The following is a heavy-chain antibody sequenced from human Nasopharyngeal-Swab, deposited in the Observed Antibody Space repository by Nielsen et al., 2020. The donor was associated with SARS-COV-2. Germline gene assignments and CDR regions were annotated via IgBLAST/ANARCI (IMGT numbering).Heavy chain of an antibody. CDR2: VSSSGGST. D-gene: IGHD3-10*01. V-gene: IGHV3-23*01. CDR1: GFPFNIYA. CDR3: AKDGVVRGDALDL. Sequence: GESLKIYCAASGFPFNIYAMAWVRRAPGRGLQWVTGVSSSGGSTYYTDSVKGRFTISRDNSKNTLYLEMHSLRVEDTAVYYCAKDGVVRGDALDLWGQGTMVTVSS. J-gene: IGHJ3*01.